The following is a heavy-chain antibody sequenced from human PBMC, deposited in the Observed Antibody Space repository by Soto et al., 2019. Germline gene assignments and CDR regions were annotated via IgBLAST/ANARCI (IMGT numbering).Heavy chain of an antibody. J-gene: IGHJ6*02. Sequence: QVQLVQSGAEVKKPGASVKVSCKASGYTFTSYDINWVRQATGQGLEWMGWMNPNSGNTGYAQKFQGRVTMTRNTTISTAYMELSSLRSEDTAVYYCARVGLLWFGELLPYYYDGMDVWGQGTTVTVSS. V-gene: IGHV1-8*01. D-gene: IGHD3-10*01. CDR1: GYTFTSYD. CDR2: MNPNSGNT. CDR3: ARVGLLWFGELLPYYYDGMDV.